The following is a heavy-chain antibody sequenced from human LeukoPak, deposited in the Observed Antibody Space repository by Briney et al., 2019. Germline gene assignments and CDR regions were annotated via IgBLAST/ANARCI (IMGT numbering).Heavy chain of an antibody. D-gene: IGHD5-18*01. V-gene: IGHV1-18*01. Sequence: ASVKVSSTASGYTFTSYGISWVRQAPGQGLEWMGWISAYNGNANYAQKLQGRVTMTTDTSTSTAYMELRSLRSADTAVYYCARGSSTAMVPGWFDPWGQGTLVTVSS. CDR2: ISAYNGNA. J-gene: IGHJ5*02. CDR3: ARGSSTAMVPGWFDP. CDR1: GYTFTSYG.